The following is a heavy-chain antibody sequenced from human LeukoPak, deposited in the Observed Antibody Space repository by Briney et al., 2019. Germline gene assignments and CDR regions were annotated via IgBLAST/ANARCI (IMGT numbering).Heavy chain of an antibody. Sequence: GGSLRLSCAASGFTVSSNYISWVRQAPGKGLEWVSSISGGGAGTYYADSVRGRFTISRDNSKNTLYLQMDSLRAEDTALYYCAKDFVRYNIQFDYWGQGALVTVSS. CDR2: ISGGGAGT. D-gene: IGHD1-14*01. CDR3: AKDFVRYNIQFDY. V-gene: IGHV3-23*01. CDR1: GFTVSSNY. J-gene: IGHJ4*02.